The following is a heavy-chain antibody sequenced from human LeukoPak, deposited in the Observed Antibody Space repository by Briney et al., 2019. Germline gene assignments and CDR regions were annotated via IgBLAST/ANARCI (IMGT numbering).Heavy chain of an antibody. Sequence: GGSLTLSCAASGFTFSSYGMHWVRQAPGKELEGVAFIRYDGSNKYYADSVKGRFTISTDNSKNTLYLQMNSLRAEDTAVYYCAKDNYGSGSYPPFNWFDPWGQGTLVTVSS. V-gene: IGHV3-30*02. D-gene: IGHD3-10*01. CDR2: IRYDGSNK. CDR3: AKDNYGSGSYPPFNWFDP. CDR1: GFTFSSYG. J-gene: IGHJ5*02.